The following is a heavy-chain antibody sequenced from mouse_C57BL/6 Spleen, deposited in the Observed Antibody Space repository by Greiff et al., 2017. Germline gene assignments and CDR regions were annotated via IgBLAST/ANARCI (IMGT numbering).Heavy chain of an antibody. J-gene: IGHJ3*01. CDR3: ARKAYYSKAWFAY. V-gene: IGHV1-47*01. Sequence: VQLQQSGAELVKPGASVKMSCKASGYTFTPYPIEWMQQNHGKSLEWIGNFHPYNDDTKYNEKFKGKATLTVEKSSSTVYLELSRLTSDDSAVYYCARKAYYSKAWFAYWGQGTLVTVSA. CDR1: GYTFTPYP. CDR2: FHPYNDDT. D-gene: IGHD2-5*01.